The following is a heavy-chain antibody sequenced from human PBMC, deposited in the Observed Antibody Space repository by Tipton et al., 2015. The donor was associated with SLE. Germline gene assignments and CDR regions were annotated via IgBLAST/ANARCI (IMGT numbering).Heavy chain of an antibody. CDR2: IHASGST. CDR1: GVSVRRGSYS. V-gene: IGHV4-61*02. D-gene: IGHD1-7*01. Sequence: LRLSCTVSGVSVRRGSYSWSWIRQTAGKGLEWIGRIHASGSTNYNPSLESRVTISAASSENGFSLQLISVTAADTAIYYCARDEIVELSEHYFDYWGQGTLVTVSS. CDR3: ARDEIVELSEHYFDY. J-gene: IGHJ4*02.